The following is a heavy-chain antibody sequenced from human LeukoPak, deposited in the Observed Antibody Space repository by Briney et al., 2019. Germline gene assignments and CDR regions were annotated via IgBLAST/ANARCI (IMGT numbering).Heavy chain of an antibody. CDR2: IYPGDSDT. V-gene: IGHV5-51*01. J-gene: IGHJ4*02. CDR1: GYSFANYW. CDR3: ARHEGSGSYNY. Sequence: GESLKISFEGYGYSFANYWIGWVRQMPGKGLEWMGIIYPGDSDTRYSPSFQGQVTISADKSISTAYLQWSSLKASDTAMYYCARHEGSGSYNYWGQGTLVTVSS. D-gene: IGHD1-26*01.